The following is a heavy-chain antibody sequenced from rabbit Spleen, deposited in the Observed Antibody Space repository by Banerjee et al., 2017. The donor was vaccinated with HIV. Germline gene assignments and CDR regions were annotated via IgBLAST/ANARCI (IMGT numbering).Heavy chain of an antibody. CDR1: GFSFSSRYY. V-gene: IGHV1S40*01. Sequence: EESGGDLVKPGASLTLTCTASGFSFSSRYYMCWVRQAPGKGLEWIACIYTGSSGDTYYASWAKGRFTISKTSSTTVTLQMTSLTAADTATYFCARGSAAMTMVITGYYLSLWGPGTLVTVS. CDR2: IYTGSSGDT. J-gene: IGHJ4*01. CDR3: ARGSAAMTMVITGYYLSL. D-gene: IGHD2-1*01.